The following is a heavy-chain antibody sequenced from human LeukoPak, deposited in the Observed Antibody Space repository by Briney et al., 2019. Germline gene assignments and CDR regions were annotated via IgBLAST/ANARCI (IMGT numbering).Heavy chain of an antibody. CDR1: GGSISSGDYY. J-gene: IGHJ6*02. CDR2: IYYSGST. CDR3: ARGGGSYPYYYGIDV. Sequence: SETLSLTCTVSGGSISSGDYYWSWIRQPPGKGLEWIGYIYYSGSTYYNPSLKSRVTISVDTSKNQFSLKLSSVTAADTAVYYCARGGGSYPYYYGIDVWGQGTTVTVSS. V-gene: IGHV4-30-4*01. D-gene: IGHD2-15*01.